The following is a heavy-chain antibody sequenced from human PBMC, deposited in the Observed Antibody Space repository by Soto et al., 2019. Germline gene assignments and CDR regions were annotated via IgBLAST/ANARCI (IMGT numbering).Heavy chain of an antibody. J-gene: IGHJ6*02. V-gene: IGHV1-69*01. CDR1: GGTFSSYA. CDR2: IIPIFGTA. Sequence: QVQLVQSGAEVKKPGSSVKVSCKASGGTFSSYAISWVRQAPGHGLEWMGGIIPIFGTANYAQKFQGRVTITADEYTSTAYMELSSLRSEDTAVYYCARDLDWNAPGLDYGMDVWGQGTTVTVSS. CDR3: ARDLDWNAPGLDYGMDV. D-gene: IGHD1-1*01.